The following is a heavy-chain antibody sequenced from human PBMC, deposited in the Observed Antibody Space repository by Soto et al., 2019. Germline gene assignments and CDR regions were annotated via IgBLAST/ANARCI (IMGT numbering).Heavy chain of an antibody. Sequence: QVQLVQSGAEVKKPGASVKVSCKASGYTFTGYYIHWVRQAPGQGLEWRGWINPNSGGTNYAQKFQGWVTMTRDTSISTAYMELSRLRSDDTAVYYCVRDGGMATVPTLDFDYWGQGTLVTVSS. CDR1: GYTFTGYY. CDR3: VRDGGMATVPTLDFDY. CDR2: INPNSGGT. V-gene: IGHV1-2*04. J-gene: IGHJ4*02. D-gene: IGHD4-4*01.